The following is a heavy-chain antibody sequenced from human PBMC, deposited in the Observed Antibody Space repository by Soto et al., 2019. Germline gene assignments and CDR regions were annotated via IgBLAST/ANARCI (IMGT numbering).Heavy chain of an antibody. CDR3: AIESGLTRGLDV. D-gene: IGHD3-10*01. CDR1: GGTFRSYV. Sequence: QVQLVQSGAEVKKAGSSVKVSCKASGGTFRSYVITWVRQAPGQGLEWMGRSIPIFGTANYVQKFQGRVTIIADESTSTAYMELSSLRSEDTAVYYCAIESGLTRGLDVWGQGTTVTVSS. V-gene: IGHV1-69*18. CDR2: SIPIFGTA. J-gene: IGHJ6*02.